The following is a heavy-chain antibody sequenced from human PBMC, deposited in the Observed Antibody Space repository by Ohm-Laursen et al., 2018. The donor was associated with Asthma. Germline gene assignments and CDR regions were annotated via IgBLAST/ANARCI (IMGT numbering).Heavy chain of an antibody. Sequence: SETLSLTCTVSGGSISSYYWSWIRQPPGKGLEWIGYIYYSGSTNYNPSLKSRVTISVDTSKNQFSLKLSSVTAADTAVYYCASRTIFGVARGHWGQGTLVTVSS. CDR2: IYYSGST. CDR3: ASRTIFGVARGH. D-gene: IGHD3-3*01. V-gene: IGHV4-59*01. CDR1: GGSISSYY. J-gene: IGHJ4*02.